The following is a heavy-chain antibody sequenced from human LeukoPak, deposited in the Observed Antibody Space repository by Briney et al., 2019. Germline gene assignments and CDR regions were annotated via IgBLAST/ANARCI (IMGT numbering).Heavy chain of an antibody. D-gene: IGHD5-18*01. CDR2: ISYDGSNK. J-gene: IGHJ4*02. CDR3: AKERDSYGPKGYFDY. CDR1: GFTFSSYA. V-gene: IGHV3-30-3*01. Sequence: GGSLRLSCAASGFTFSSYAMHWVRQAPGKGLEWVAVISYDGSNKYYADSVKGRFTISRDNSKNTLYLQMNSLRAEDTAVYYCAKERDSYGPKGYFDYWGQGTLVTVSS.